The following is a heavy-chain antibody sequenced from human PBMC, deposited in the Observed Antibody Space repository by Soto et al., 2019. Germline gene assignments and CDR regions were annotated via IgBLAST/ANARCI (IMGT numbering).Heavy chain of an antibody. Sequence: EVQLLESGGGLVQPGGSLRLSCAASGFTFSSYGMSWVRQAPGKGLEWVSSISGGGGSTNYADSVKGRFTISRDNSKNTLYLQVSSLRAEDTAVYYCANRNDYGSGSYFPFDHWGQGTLVTASS. D-gene: IGHD3-10*01. CDR3: ANRNDYGSGSYFPFDH. CDR2: ISGGGGST. J-gene: IGHJ4*02. CDR1: GFTFSSYG. V-gene: IGHV3-23*01.